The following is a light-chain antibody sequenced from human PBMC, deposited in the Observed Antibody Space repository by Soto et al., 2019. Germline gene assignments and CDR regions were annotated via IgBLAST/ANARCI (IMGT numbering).Light chain of an antibody. V-gene: IGKV1-39*01. CDR2: RGF. J-gene: IGKJ2*01. Sequence: DIQMTQSPSALSASVGDRVTISCRASQNVDSHLTWLQQKPGQAPSLLVYRGFTLQTGVPSRFSAGSSGTALTLTIDNVHPEDVATYFCQQTFSTPYSFGLGTKLEI. CDR3: QQTFSTPYS. CDR1: QNVDSH.